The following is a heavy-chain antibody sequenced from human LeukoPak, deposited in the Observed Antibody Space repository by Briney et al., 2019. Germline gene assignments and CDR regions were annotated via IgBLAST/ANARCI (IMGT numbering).Heavy chain of an antibody. V-gene: IGHV3-33*01. CDR2: IWYDGSNK. CDR1: GFTFSSYG. Sequence: GGSLRLSCAASGFTFSSYGMHWVRQAPGKGLEWVAVIWYDGSNKYYADSVKGRFTISRDNSKNTLYLQMNSLRAEDTAWYYCARGYCSGGSCYPIDYWGQGTLVTVSS. J-gene: IGHJ4*02. CDR3: ARGYCSGGSCYPIDY. D-gene: IGHD2-15*01.